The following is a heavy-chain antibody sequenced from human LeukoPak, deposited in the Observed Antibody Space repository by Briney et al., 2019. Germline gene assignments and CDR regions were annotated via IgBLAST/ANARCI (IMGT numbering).Heavy chain of an antibody. CDR2: ISSSSSTI. D-gene: IGHD4-23*01. CDR1: GFTFSSYS. V-gene: IGHV3-48*01. Sequence: GGSLRLSCAASGFTFSSYSMSWVRQAPGKGLEWVSYISSSSSTIYYADSVRGRFTISRDNAKNSLYLQMNSLRAEDTAVYYCARVYGGYWYFDLWGRGTLVTVSS. CDR3: ARVYGGYWYFDL. J-gene: IGHJ2*01.